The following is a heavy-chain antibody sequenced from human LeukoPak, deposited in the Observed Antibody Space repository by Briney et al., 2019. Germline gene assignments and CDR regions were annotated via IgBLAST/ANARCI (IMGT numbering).Heavy chain of an antibody. CDR3: ARRGTSYYGMDV. D-gene: IGHD5-12*01. CDR2: IYYSGST. J-gene: IGHJ6*02. CDR1: GGSISSYY. V-gene: IGHV4-59*08. Sequence: PSETLSLTCTVSGGSISSYYWSWIRQPPGKGLEWIGYIYYSGSTNYNPSLKSRVTISVDTSKNQFSLKLSSVTAADTAVYYCARRGTSYYGMDVWGQGTSVTVSS.